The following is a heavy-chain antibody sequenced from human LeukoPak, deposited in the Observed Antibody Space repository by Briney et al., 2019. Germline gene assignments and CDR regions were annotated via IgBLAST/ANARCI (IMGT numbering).Heavy chain of an antibody. D-gene: IGHD3-10*02. CDR1: GFTFSSYA. V-gene: IGHV3-48*03. J-gene: IGHJ6*04. Sequence: GGSLRLSCAASGFTFSSYAMNWVRQAPGKGLEWVSYISSSGSTIYYADSVKGRSTISRDNAKNSLYLQMNSLRAEDTAVYYCAELGITMIGGVWGKGTTVTISS. CDR2: ISSSGSTI. CDR3: AELGITMIGGV.